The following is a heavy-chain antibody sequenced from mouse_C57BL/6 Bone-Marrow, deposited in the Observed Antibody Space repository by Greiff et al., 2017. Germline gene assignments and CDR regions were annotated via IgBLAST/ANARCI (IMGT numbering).Heavy chain of an antibody. V-gene: IGHV3-6*01. J-gene: IGHJ4*01. CDR1: GYSITSGYY. D-gene: IGHD1-1*01. Sequence: DVQLQESGPGLVKPSQSLSLTCSVTGYSITSGYYWNWIRQFPGNKLEWMGYISYDGSNNYNPSLKNRISITRDTSKNQFFLKLNSVTTEDTATYYCARDPHYYGRHYAMDYWGQGTSVTVSS. CDR3: ARDPHYYGRHYAMDY. CDR2: ISYDGSN.